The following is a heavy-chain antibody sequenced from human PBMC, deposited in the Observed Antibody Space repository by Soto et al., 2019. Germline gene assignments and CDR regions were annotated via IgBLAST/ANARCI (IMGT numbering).Heavy chain of an antibody. CDR2: ISGSSGST. CDR3: AKEHRLYGSGSYSPFDY. CDR1: GFTFSSYA. D-gene: IGHD3-10*01. J-gene: IGHJ4*02. Sequence: PGGSLRLSCAASGFTFSSYAMSWVRQAPGKGLEWVSAISGSSGSTYCADSVKGRFTISRDNSKNTLYLQMNSLRAEDTAVYYCAKEHRLYGSGSYSPFDYWGQGTLVTVSS. V-gene: IGHV3-23*01.